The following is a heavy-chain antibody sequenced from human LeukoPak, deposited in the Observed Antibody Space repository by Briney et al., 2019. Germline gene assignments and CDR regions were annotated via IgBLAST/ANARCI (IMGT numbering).Heavy chain of an antibody. CDR2: IYTNGGT. D-gene: IGHD4-11*01. CDR3: ARSRAVTFDY. J-gene: IGHJ4*02. V-gene: IGHV4-4*07. CDR1: GDSISSYY. Sequence: PSETLSLTCTVSGDSISSYYWSWIRQPAGEGLEWIERIYTNGGTNNNPSLTSRVAMSVDTSKNQFSLKLSSVTAADTAVYYCARSRAVTFDYWGQGTLVTVSS.